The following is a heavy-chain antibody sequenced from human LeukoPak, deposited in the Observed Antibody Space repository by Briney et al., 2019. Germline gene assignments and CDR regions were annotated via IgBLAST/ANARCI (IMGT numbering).Heavy chain of an antibody. Sequence: SETLSLTCAVSGYSIGSGYYWGWIRQPPGHGLEWIGIIYHSGSTYYNPSLKSRVNISVDTSKNQFSLKLSSVTAADTAVYYCARVRGYTTVAGRGHFDYWGQGTLVTVSS. J-gene: IGHJ4*02. D-gene: IGHD6-19*01. CDR2: IYHSGST. CDR1: GYSIGSGYY. CDR3: ARVRGYTTVAGRGHFDY. V-gene: IGHV4-38-2*01.